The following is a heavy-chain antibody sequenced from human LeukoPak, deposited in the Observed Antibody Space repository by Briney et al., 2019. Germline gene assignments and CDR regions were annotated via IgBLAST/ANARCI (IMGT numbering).Heavy chain of an antibody. CDR3: ARDGLRYQLPSGDYYGMDV. D-gene: IGHD2-2*01. CDR2: ISSSSSYI. J-gene: IGHJ6*02. Sequence: PGGSLRLSCAASGFTFSSYSMNWVRQAPGKGLEWVSSISSSSSYIYYADSVKGRFTISRDNAKNSLYLQMNSLRAEDTAVYYCARDGLRYQLPSGDYYGMDVWGQGTTVTVSS. CDR1: GFTFSSYS. V-gene: IGHV3-21*01.